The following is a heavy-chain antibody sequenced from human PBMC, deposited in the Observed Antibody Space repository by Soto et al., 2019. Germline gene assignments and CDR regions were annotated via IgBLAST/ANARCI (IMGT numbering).Heavy chain of an antibody. Sequence: TLSLTCTVSGGSISSHYWSWIRRPPGKGLEWIAYIYYTGSTYYNPSLKSRVTISVDTSKNQFSLRLSSVTAADTAVYYCARGGTYRSSDGLHYYGMDVWGQGTTVTVSS. V-gene: IGHV4-59*11. D-gene: IGHD6-19*01. CDR3: ARGGTYRSSDGLHYYGMDV. CDR2: IYYTGST. J-gene: IGHJ6*02. CDR1: GGSISSHY.